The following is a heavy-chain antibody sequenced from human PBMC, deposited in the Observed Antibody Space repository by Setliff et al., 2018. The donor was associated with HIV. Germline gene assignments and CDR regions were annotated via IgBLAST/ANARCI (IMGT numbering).Heavy chain of an antibody. J-gene: IGHJ4*02. D-gene: IGHD1-7*01. CDR3: ARAGITGTTDY. CDR2: IYTSGST. V-gene: IGHV4-4*08. Sequence: PSETLSPTCTVSGGPISSYYWSWIRQPPGKGLECIGYIYTSGSTNYNPPLKSRVTISVDTSKNQFSLKLSSVTAADTAVYYCARAGITGTTDYWGQGTLVTVSS. CDR1: GGPISSYY.